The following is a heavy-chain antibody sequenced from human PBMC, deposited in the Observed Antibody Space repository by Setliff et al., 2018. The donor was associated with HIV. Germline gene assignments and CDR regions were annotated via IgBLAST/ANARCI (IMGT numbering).Heavy chain of an antibody. Sequence: ASVKVSCKASGYTFTGYYIHWVRRAPGQGPEWMGRINPSSGGTNYAPKFQGRVTMTRDKSISTAYMELSRLRSDDTAVYYCATWGGSPDGYFYYYMDVWGKGTTVTVSS. D-gene: IGHD1-26*01. J-gene: IGHJ6*03. V-gene: IGHV1-2*06. CDR3: ATWGGSPDGYFYYYMDV. CDR1: GYTFTGYY. CDR2: INPSSGGT.